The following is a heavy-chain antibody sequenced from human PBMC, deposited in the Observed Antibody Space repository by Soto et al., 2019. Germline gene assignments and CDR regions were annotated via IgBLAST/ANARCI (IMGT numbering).Heavy chain of an antibody. CDR2: IYSAGTT. Sequence: WSMRICCAASGVTLISNYMMWVRQAPGKGLEWVSLIYSAGTTYYADSVKGRFSSSRDNSRNTLYLQMDSLRAEDTAVYYCATSASKPRFDFWGQGTLVTVSS. J-gene: IGHJ4*02. V-gene: IGHV3-66*01. CDR3: ATSASKPRFDF. CDR1: GVTLISNY. D-gene: IGHD1-26*01.